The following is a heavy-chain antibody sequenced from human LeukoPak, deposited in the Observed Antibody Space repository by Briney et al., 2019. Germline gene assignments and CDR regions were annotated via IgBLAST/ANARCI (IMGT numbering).Heavy chain of an antibody. V-gene: IGHV3-48*03. Sequence: GGSLRLSCVASGFTFSTYEMNWVRQAPGKGLEWVSYISSSGSTIHDADSVRGRFTISRDNAKNSLYLQMNSLRAEDTAVYYCVRMSSGSYSAYFDHWGQGTLVTVSS. J-gene: IGHJ4*02. D-gene: IGHD1-26*01. CDR2: ISSSGSTI. CDR1: GFTFSTYE. CDR3: VRMSSGSYSAYFDH.